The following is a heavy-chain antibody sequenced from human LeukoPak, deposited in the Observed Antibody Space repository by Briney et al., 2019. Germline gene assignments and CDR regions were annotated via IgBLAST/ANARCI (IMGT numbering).Heavy chain of an antibody. CDR1: GCSFSTYA. CDR3: ARENFGSGSYPAY. CDR2: IWHDASHT. D-gene: IGHD3-10*01. V-gene: IGHV3-33*01. J-gene: IGHJ4*02. Sequence: GGSLRLSCAASGCSFSTYAMHWVRQAPGKGLEWVALIWHDASHTFYTDSVKGRFTISRDNSKNTVCLHMNTLGGEDTAVYYCARENFGSGSYPAYWGPGTLVTVSS.